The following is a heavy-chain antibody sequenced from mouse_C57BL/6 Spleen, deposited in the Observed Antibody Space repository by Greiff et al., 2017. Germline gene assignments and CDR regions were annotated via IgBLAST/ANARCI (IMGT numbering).Heavy chain of an antibody. CDR3: ARRGSNGFDY. D-gene: IGHD1-1*01. CDR2: IYPGSGST. Sequence: QVHVKQPGAELVKPGASVKMSCKASGYTFTSYWITWVKQRPGQGLEWIGDIYPGSGSTNYNEKFKSKATLTVDTSSSTAYMQLSSRTSEDSAVYYCARRGSNGFDYWGQGTTLTVSS. CDR1: GYTFTSYW. V-gene: IGHV1-55*01. J-gene: IGHJ2*01.